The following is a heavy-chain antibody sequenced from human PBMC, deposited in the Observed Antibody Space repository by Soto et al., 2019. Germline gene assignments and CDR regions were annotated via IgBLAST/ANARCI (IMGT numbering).Heavy chain of an antibody. V-gene: IGHV4-30-2*01. CDR3: ARAQFYSGSGNYNNLMFDA. Sequence: SETLSVTCAVSGGSIGCVVYSWSWIRHPPGGGLEWIGYMYHSGTFLKSPSLKTRLTMSLDMSKNQFSLTLNSMTAADTAVYYCARAQFYSGSGNYNNLMFDAWGQGIQVTVSS. CDR1: GGSIGCVVYS. D-gene: IGHD3-10*01. J-gene: IGHJ5*02. CDR2: MYHSGTF.